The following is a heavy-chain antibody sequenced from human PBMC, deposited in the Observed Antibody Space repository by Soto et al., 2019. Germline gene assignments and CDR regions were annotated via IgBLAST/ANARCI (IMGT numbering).Heavy chain of an antibody. CDR1: DGSISSGDYY. Sequence: PSATLSLTCSVSDGSISSGDYYWTWIRQPPGKGLEWIGHIHYSGSTNYNPSLKSRVTISVDTSKNQFSLKLSSVTAADTAVYYCARTYYGSGSYSYYYYYGMDVWGQGTTVTVSS. CDR3: ARTYYGSGSYSYYYYYGMDV. CDR2: IHYSGST. D-gene: IGHD3-10*01. J-gene: IGHJ6*02. V-gene: IGHV4-30-4*01.